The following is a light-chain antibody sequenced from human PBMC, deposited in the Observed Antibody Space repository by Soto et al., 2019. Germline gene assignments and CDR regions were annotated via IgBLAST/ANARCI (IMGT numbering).Light chain of an antibody. CDR3: QKYNSAPNT. CDR2: SAS. CDR1: QDIIYY. J-gene: IGKJ2*01. Sequence: DIRMTQSPSSLSAFVGDTVTITCRASQDIIYYLAWYQQKPGKVPKLLIHSASTLQTGVQSRFSGSGSGTVFTLTINILHPEDVATYYCQKYNSAPNTFGQGSRLEIK. V-gene: IGKV1-27*01.